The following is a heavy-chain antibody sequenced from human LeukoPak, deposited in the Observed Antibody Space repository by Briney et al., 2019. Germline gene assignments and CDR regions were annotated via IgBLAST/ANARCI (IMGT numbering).Heavy chain of an antibody. CDR1: GFSLRTSGMG. CDR3: ARGRMCSSWHYFDY. Sequence: ESGPTLVNPTQTLTLTCTFSGFSLRTSGMGVSWIRQPPGKALEWLARIDWDDDKYYSTSLKTRLTISKDTSKNQVVLTMTNMDPVDTATYYCARGRMCSSWHYFDYWGQGTLVTVSS. J-gene: IGHJ4*02. D-gene: IGHD6-13*01. V-gene: IGHV2-70*11. CDR2: IDWDDDK.